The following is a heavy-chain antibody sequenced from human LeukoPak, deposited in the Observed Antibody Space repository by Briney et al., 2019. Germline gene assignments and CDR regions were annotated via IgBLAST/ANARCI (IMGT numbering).Heavy chain of an antibody. V-gene: IGHV3-23*01. CDR3: ARRPSYYFDY. CDR2: ISSNGVST. J-gene: IGHJ4*02. CDR1: GFTFSSYA. Sequence: GGSLRLSCAASGFTFSSYAMSWVRQAPEKGLEWVSAISSNGVSTYYADSVKGRFTISRDNSKNTLYLQVNSLRAEDTAVYYCARRPSYYFDYWGQGTLVTVS.